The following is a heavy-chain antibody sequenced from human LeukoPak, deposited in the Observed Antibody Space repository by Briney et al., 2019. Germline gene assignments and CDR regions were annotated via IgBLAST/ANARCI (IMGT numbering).Heavy chain of an antibody. V-gene: IGHV3-66*01. CDR2: VYSGGST. CDR3: ARAGYSGSYRSFDY. J-gene: IGHJ4*02. CDR1: GFTVSSNY. D-gene: IGHD1-26*01. Sequence: PGGSLRLSCAASGFTVSSNYMTWVRQAPGKGLEWVSVVYSGGSTYYADSVKGRFTISRDNSKNTMYLQMNSLRAEDTAVYYCARAGYSGSYRSFDYWGQGTLVTVSS.